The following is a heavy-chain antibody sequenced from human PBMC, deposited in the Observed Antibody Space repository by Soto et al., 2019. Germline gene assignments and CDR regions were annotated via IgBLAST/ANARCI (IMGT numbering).Heavy chain of an antibody. CDR2: MNPSNGNT. Sequence: ASVKVSCKASGYTFTNYDINWVRQATGQGLEWMGWMNPSNGNTGYAQKFQGRVTMTRDTSISTAYMELSSLTSADTAVYYCAIFVWHQLPTFDYWGQGALVTVSS. CDR1: GYTFTNYD. CDR3: AIFVWHQLPTFDY. J-gene: IGHJ4*02. D-gene: IGHD3-16*01. V-gene: IGHV1-8*01.